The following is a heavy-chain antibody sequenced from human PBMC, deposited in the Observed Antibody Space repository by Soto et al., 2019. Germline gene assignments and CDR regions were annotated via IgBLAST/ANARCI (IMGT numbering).Heavy chain of an antibody. D-gene: IGHD3-3*01. CDR3: ARDFSLNWFDP. CDR1: GFTFSSYS. V-gene: IGHV3-21*01. Sequence: LRLSCAASGFTFSSYSMNWVRQAPGKGLEWVSSISSSSSYIYYADSVKGRFTISRDNAKNSLYLQMNSLRAEDTAVYYCARDFSLNWFDPWGQGTLVTVSS. CDR2: ISSSSSYI. J-gene: IGHJ5*02.